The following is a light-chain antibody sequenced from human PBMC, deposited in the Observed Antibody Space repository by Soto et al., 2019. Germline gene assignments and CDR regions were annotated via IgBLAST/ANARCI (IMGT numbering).Light chain of an antibody. J-gene: IGKJ1*01. V-gene: IGKV1-5*03. CDR2: KTS. Sequence: IQMTQSPSTLSASVGDTVTITCRASESIYSWLAWYKQIPGKAPQLLMYKTSTLQGGVPSRFSGSGSGAEYTLTISSLQPDDFATYYCQEYNTSPRTFGQGTRVENK. CDR3: QEYNTSPRT. CDR1: ESIYSW.